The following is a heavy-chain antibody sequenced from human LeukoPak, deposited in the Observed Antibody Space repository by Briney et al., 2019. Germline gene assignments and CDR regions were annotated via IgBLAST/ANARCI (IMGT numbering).Heavy chain of an antibody. CDR3: ARGDYFDY. CDR2: VSGGGSST. CDR1: GFTFSNYA. J-gene: IGHJ4*02. Sequence: GGSLRLSCVASGFTFSNYAMNWVRQAPGKGLEWVSGVSGGGSSTYYADSVKGRFTISRDNSKNMLYLQMNSLRAEDTAVYYCARGDYFDYWGQGTLVTVSS. V-gene: IGHV3-23*01.